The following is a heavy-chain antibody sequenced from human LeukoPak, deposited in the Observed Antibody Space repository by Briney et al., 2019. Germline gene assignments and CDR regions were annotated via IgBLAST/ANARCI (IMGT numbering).Heavy chain of an antibody. CDR1: GFTFSSYE. V-gene: IGHV3-48*03. CDR3: ARGGYYDNSGASVY. Sequence: GGSLRLSCAASGFTFSSYEMTWVRQAPGKGLEWVSYISSSGSTIYYADSVKGRFTISRDNAKNSLYLQMNSLRADDTALYYCARGGYYDNSGASVYWGQGTLVSVSS. J-gene: IGHJ4*02. CDR2: ISSSGSTI. D-gene: IGHD3-22*01.